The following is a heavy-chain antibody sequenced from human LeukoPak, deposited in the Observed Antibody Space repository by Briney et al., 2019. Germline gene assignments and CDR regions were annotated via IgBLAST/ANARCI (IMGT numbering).Heavy chain of an antibody. CDR2: LYSGGNT. CDR1: GITFRSSY. Sequence: GGPLRLSCTASGITFRSSYMSGVRRSPGTALEWVSYLYSGGNTHYADSVKGRFTISRDNSKNTLYLQVNSLRAEDTAVYYCARTRWTTVAMGFDYWGQGTLVTVSS. D-gene: IGHD4-17*01. CDR3: ARTRWTTVAMGFDY. V-gene: IGHV3-53*01. J-gene: IGHJ4*02.